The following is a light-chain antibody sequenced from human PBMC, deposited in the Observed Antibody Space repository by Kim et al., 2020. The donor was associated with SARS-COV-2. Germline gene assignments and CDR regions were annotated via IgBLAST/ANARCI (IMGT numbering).Light chain of an antibody. CDR3: QQHLSLLYT. CDR1: QSVRSDY. CDR2: GKS. J-gene: IGKJ2*01. Sequence: EIVLTQSPGTLSLSPGGRVTLSCRASQSVRSDYLAWYQHKPGQAPRLLIYGKSSKTTGISDRFSASGSGTDFTLTISRLEPEDFAVYYWQQHLSLLYTFGQGTKLEI. V-gene: IGKV3-20*01.